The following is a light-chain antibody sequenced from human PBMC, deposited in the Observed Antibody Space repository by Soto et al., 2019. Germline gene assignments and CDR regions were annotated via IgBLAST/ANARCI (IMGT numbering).Light chain of an antibody. CDR2: TAS. J-gene: IGKJ2*01. Sequence: DIQMTQSPSSLSASVGDRVTITCRASQSIRSFLSWYQQKPGKAPELLISTASSLQDGVPSRFRGSGSWTDFTHSINSMHPEDFADYYCQQCSSTPYTFGQ. V-gene: IGKV1-39*01. CDR3: QQCSSTPYT. CDR1: QSIRSF.